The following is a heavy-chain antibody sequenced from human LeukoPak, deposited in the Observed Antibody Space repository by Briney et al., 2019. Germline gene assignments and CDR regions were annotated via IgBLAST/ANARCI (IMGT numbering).Heavy chain of an antibody. CDR2: INPKSGGT. CDR1: GYTFTSYG. D-gene: IGHD1-26*01. V-gene: IGHV1-2*06. Sequence: ASVKVSCKASGYTFTSYGISWVRQAPGQGLEWMGRINPKSGGTDYARKFQGRVTMTRDTSITTAYMELSSLRSDDTAVYYCAREVAASDNSIDYWGQGTLVTVSS. J-gene: IGHJ4*02. CDR3: AREVAASDNSIDY.